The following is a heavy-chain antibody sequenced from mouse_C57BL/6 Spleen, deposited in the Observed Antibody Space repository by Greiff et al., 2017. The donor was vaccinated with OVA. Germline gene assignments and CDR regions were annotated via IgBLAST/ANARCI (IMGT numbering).Heavy chain of an antibody. D-gene: IGHD3-2*02. Sequence: QVQLQQPGAELVMPGASVKLSCKASGYTFTSYWMHWVKQRPGQGLEWIGEIDPSDSYTNYNQKFKGKSTLTVDKSSSTAYMQLSSLTSEDSAVYYCARSQAAQGWFAYWGQGTLVTVSA. CDR1: GYTFTSYW. CDR2: IDPSDSYT. J-gene: IGHJ3*01. V-gene: IGHV1-69*01. CDR3: ARSQAAQGWFAY.